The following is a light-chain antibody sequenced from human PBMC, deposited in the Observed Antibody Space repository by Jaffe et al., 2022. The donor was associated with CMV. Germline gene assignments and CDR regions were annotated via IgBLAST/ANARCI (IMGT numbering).Light chain of an antibody. V-gene: IGLV6-57*04. CDR3: QSYDSSPWV. CDR2: ENN. Sequence: NFVLTQPHSVSESPGKTVTISCTRSSGSIASNYVQWYQQRPGSAPTTLIYENNQRTSGVPDRFSGSIDSSSNSASLTISGLKTEDEADYYCQSYDSSPWVFGGGTKLTVL. CDR1: SGSIASNY. J-gene: IGLJ3*02.